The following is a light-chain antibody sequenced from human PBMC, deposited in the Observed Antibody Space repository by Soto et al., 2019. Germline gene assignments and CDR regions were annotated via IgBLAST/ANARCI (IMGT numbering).Light chain of an antibody. Sequence: QLVLTQPPSVSGAPGQRVTISCTGSSSNIGAGYDVHWYQQPPGTAPKLLIYGNSNRPSGVPDRFSGSKSGTSASLAITGLQAEDEADSYCQSYDSSLSAHVVFGGGTKLTVL. J-gene: IGLJ2*01. CDR1: SSNIGAGYD. V-gene: IGLV1-40*01. CDR3: QSYDSSLSAHVV. CDR2: GNS.